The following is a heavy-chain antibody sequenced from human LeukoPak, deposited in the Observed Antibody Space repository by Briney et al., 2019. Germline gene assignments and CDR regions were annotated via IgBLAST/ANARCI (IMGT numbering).Heavy chain of an antibody. CDR1: GYTFTGYC. V-gene: IGHV1-8*03. CDR2: INPNSGGT. Sequence: ASVKVSCKASGYTFTGYCMHWVRQAPGQGLEWMGWINPNSGGTGYAQKFQGRVTITRNTSISTAYMELSSLRSEDTAVYYCARGPITMVRGVIITSSYYFDYWGQGTLVTVSS. D-gene: IGHD3-10*01. CDR3: ARGPITMVRGVIITSSYYFDY. J-gene: IGHJ4*02.